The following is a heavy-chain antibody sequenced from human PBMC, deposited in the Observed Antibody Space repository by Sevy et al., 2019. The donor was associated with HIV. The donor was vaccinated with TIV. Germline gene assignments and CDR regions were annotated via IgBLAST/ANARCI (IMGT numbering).Heavy chain of an antibody. J-gene: IGHJ6*02. CDR2: IIPPFGTT. V-gene: IGHV1-69*13. CDR3: ARDRGFSSTSEYGMDV. Sequence: ASVKVSCKASGGTFNSFAIIWVRQAPGQGLEWMGGIIPPFGTTNYAQNFQGSVTITADDSTTTGYMEMSSLRYDDTAVYYCARDRGFSSTSEYGMDVWGQGTTVTVSS. D-gene: IGHD2-2*01. CDR1: GGTFNSFA.